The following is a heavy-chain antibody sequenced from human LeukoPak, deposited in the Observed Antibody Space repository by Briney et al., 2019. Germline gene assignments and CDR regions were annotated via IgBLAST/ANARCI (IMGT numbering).Heavy chain of an antibody. CDR2: IKSKKNGGTT. V-gene: IGHV3-15*01. J-gene: IGHJ4*02. D-gene: IGHD3-3*01. Sequence: GGSLGLSCAVSGFTFSNAWMSWFRQSPGKGLEWIGRIKSKKNGGTTDYAAPVKGRFTISRDDSKNTLFLQMNSLKTGDTAIYYCTTGIYGVVVPFGYWGQGTLVTVSS. CDR1: GFTFSNAW. CDR3: TTGIYGVVVPFGY.